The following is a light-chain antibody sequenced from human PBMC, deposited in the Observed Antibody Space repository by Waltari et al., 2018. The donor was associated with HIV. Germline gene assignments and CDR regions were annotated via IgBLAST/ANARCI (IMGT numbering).Light chain of an antibody. CDR2: VAS. Sequence: DIVMTQYPVSLSVNPGEPAYFSCRSNQSLLHSHGYTYLDWYVKKPGQSPQLLIFVASRRASGVPDRFSGSASGTDFTLKISRVEAEYVGVYYCMQAVEKWTFGPGTKVEI. CDR1: QSLLHSHGYTY. V-gene: IGKV2-28*01. CDR3: MQAVEKWT. J-gene: IGKJ1*01.